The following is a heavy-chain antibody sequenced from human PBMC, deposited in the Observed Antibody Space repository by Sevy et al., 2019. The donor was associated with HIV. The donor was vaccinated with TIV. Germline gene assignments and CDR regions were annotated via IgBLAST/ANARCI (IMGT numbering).Heavy chain of an antibody. CDR1: GFTFSSYA. V-gene: IGHV3-23*01. J-gene: IGHJ4*02. CDR3: AKDGDYYDSSGYYSLFDY. CDR2: ISGSGGST. Sequence: GGSLRLSCAASGFTFSSYAMSWVRQAPGKGLEWVSAISGSGGSTYYADSVKGRFIISRDNSKNTLYLQMNSLRAEDTAVYYCAKDGDYYDSSGYYSLFDYWGQGTLVTVSS. D-gene: IGHD3-22*01.